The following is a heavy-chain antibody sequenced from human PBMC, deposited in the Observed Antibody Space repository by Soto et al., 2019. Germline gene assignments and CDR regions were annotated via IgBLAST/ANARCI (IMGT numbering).Heavy chain of an antibody. CDR2: VSENGGSRGGT. V-gene: IGHV3-23*01. D-gene: IGHD2-21*01. J-gene: IGHJ3*02. CDR3: VSAKAVVIAALGI. Sequence: EVQLLESGGGLVQPGGSLRLSCTASGFTFSSSAMSWVRQAPGQGLEWVASVSENGGSRGGTYYADSVKGRFTISRDNSKNTLYLQMDSLRGADTAVYYCVSAKAVVIAALGIWGQGTMVTVSS. CDR1: GFTFSSSA.